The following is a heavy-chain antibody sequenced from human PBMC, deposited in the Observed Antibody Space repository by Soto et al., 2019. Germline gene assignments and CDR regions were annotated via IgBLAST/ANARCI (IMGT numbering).Heavy chain of an antibody. J-gene: IGHJ3*02. V-gene: IGHV3-9*01. D-gene: IGHD4-17*01. CDR1: GFTFDDYA. CDR3: AKGWLPYGYYGQDAFDI. CDR2: ISWNSGSI. Sequence: VQLVESGGGLVQPGRSLRLSCAASGFTFDDYAMHWVRQAPGKGLEWVSGISWNSGSIGYADSVKGRFTISRDNAKNSLYLQMNSLRAEDTALYYCAKGWLPYGYYGQDAFDIWGQGTMVTVSS.